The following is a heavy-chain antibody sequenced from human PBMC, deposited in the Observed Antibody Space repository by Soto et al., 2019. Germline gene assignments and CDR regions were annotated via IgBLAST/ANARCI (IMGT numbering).Heavy chain of an antibody. Sequence: EVQLVESGGGLVQPGGSLKLSCAASGFTFSGSAVHWVRQASGKGLEWVGRIGSKTNSYATAYAASVRGRFTISRDDSKNPASLQMNSLKTEDTAVYYCTRPESGSTSCVDPWGQGTLVTVSS. D-gene: IGHD2-2*01. J-gene: IGHJ5*02. V-gene: IGHV3-73*02. CDR2: IGSKTNSYAT. CDR1: GFTFSGSA. CDR3: TRPESGSTSCVDP.